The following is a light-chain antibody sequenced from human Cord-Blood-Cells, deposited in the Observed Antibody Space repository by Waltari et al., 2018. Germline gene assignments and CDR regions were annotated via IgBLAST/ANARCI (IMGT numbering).Light chain of an antibody. CDR2: GNS. Sequence: QSVLTQPPSVSGAPGQRVTISCTGSSPNTGAGYDVHLYQQHPGTAPKLLIYGNSNRPSGVPDRFSGSKSGTSASLAITGLQAEDEADYYCQSYDSSLSGSVFGGGTKLTVL. CDR3: QSYDSSLSGSV. CDR1: SPNTGAGYD. V-gene: IGLV1-40*01. J-gene: IGLJ3*02.